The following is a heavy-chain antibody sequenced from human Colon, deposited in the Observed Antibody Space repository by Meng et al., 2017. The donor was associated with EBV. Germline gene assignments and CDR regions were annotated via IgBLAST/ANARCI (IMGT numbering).Heavy chain of an antibody. D-gene: IGHD5-24*01. V-gene: IGHV4-31*03. CDR1: GGSISRCGYY. CDR2: IYYSGST. Sequence: VQLQEAGPGLVNPSQTLSLTCTVSGGSISRCGYYWSWIRQHPGKGLEWIGYIYYSGSTYYNPSLKSRVTISIDTSKNQFSLKLSSVTAADTAVYYCARGPSRWLQFSFDYWGQGTLVTVSS. J-gene: IGHJ4*02. CDR3: ARGPSRWLQFSFDY.